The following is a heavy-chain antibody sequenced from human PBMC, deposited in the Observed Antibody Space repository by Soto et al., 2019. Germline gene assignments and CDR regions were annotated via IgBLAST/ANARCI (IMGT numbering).Heavy chain of an antibody. J-gene: IGHJ4*02. CDR1: GFTFSSYD. D-gene: IGHD6-19*01. CDR2: IGTAGDT. CDR3: ARGTGSGGLYFDY. Sequence: EVQLVESGGGLVQPGGSLRLSCAASGFTFSSYDMHWVRQATGKGLEWVSAIGTAGDTYYPGSVKGRFTISRENAKNSLYLQMNSLRAGDTAVYYCARGTGSGGLYFDYWGQGTLVTVSS. V-gene: IGHV3-13*01.